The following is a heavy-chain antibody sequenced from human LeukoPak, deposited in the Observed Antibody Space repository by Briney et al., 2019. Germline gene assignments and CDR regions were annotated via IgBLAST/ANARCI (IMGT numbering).Heavy chain of an antibody. CDR3: ARRHCSGGSCYSGSPNYGMDV. Sequence: SETLSLTCTVSGGSISSYYWSWIRQPPGKGLEWIGYIYYSGSTNYNPSLKSRVTISVDTSKNQFSLKLSSVTAADTAVYYCARRHCSGGSCYSGSPNYGMDVWGQGTTVTVSS. J-gene: IGHJ6*02. V-gene: IGHV4-59*08. CDR1: GGSISSYY. CDR2: IYYSGST. D-gene: IGHD2-15*01.